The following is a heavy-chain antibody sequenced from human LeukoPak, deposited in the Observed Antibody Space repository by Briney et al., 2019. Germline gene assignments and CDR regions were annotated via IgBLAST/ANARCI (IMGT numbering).Heavy chain of an antibody. CDR2: VSYDGSSK. V-gene: IGHV3-30-3*01. Sequence: SGGSLRLSCAASGFTFSNFAMHWVRQAPGKGLEWMAVVSYDGSSKYYADSVKGRFTISRDNAKNSLYLQMNSLRAEDTAVYYCARVPIKQWLAYWYFDLWGRGTLVTVSP. D-gene: IGHD6-19*01. CDR1: GFTFSNFA. J-gene: IGHJ2*01. CDR3: ARVPIKQWLAYWYFDL.